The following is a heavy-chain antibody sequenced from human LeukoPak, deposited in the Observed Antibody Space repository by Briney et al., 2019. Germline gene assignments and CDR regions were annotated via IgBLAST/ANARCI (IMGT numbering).Heavy chain of an antibody. D-gene: IGHD6-13*01. J-gene: IGHJ4*02. V-gene: IGHV4-30-4*08. CDR3: APAPLAAAGPWGPYYFDY. CDR1: GGSISSGDYY. CDR2: IYYSGST. Sequence: SETLSLTCTVSGGSISSGDYYWSWIRQPPGKGLEWIGYIYYSGSTYYNPSLKSRVTISVDTSKNQFSLKLSSVTAADTAVYYCAPAPLAAAGPWGPYYFDYWGQGTLVTVSS.